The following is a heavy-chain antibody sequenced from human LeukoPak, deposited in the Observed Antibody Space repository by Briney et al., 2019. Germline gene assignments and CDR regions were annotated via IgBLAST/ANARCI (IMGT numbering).Heavy chain of an antibody. CDR3: AKGPISVFVLGDIGMGV. CDR2: ISYDGSNK. CDR1: GFTFSSYG. V-gene: IGHV3-30*18. J-gene: IGHJ6*02. D-gene: IGHD2-8*02. Sequence: PGGSLRLSCAASGFTFSSYGMHWVRQAPGKGLEWVAVISYDGSNKYYADSVKGRFTISRDNSKNTLYLQMNSLRAEDTAVYYCAKGPISVFVLGDIGMGVRGQGTTVTVSS.